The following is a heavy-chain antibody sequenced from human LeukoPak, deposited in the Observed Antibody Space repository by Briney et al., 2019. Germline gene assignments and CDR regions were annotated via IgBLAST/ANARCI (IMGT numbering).Heavy chain of an antibody. D-gene: IGHD4-17*01. CDR3: AKDLPTGHYFDY. J-gene: IGHJ4*02. CDR2: ISRSGNRK. CDR1: AFTISDYA. Sequence: VTLRLSCAVAAFTISDYAMTWLRPAAGKGLEWVLSISRSGNRKYYADSVKGRFTNSRENSKNMLYLQMNSLRAEDTAMYYCAKDLPTGHYFDYWGQGTLVTVSS. V-gene: IGHV3-23*01.